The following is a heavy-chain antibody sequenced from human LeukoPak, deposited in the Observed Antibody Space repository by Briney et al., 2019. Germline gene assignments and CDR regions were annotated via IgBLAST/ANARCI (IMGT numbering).Heavy chain of an antibody. D-gene: IGHD3-9*01. J-gene: IGHJ6*02. Sequence: ASVKVSCKASGYTFTSYGISWVRQAPGQGLEWVGWISAYNGNTNYAQKLQGRVTMTTDTSTSTAYMELRSLRSDDTAVYYCARDPSATGSAGMDVWGQGTTVTVSS. V-gene: IGHV1-18*01. CDR3: ARDPSATGSAGMDV. CDR1: GYTFTSYG. CDR2: ISAYNGNT.